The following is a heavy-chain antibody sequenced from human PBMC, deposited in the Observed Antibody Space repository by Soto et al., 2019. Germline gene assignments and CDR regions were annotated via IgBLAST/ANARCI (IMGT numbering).Heavy chain of an antibody. CDR3: ARGIGFGGNSYYFDY. J-gene: IGHJ4*02. CDR1: GGSISNGGYY. CDR2: IYHSGTT. D-gene: IGHD2-21*02. Sequence: QVQLQESGPGLVKPSQTLSLTCTVSGGSISNGGYYWTWIRHHPGKGLEWIGYIYHSGTTYYSPSLKSRVTISVDTSNNQLSLQLSSVTAADTAVYYCARGIGFGGNSYYFDYWGQGTLVTVSS. V-gene: IGHV4-31*03.